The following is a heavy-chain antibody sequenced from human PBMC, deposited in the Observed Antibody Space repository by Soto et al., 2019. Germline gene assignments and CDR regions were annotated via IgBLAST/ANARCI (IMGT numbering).Heavy chain of an antibody. J-gene: IGHJ4*02. D-gene: IGHD4-17*01. CDR3: ASEDGDHLTSFDD. CDR1: EFTFSAYW. CDR2: IRQDGGEK. V-gene: IGHV3-7*01. Sequence: EVQLVESGGGLVQPGGSLRLSCATFEFTFSAYWMSWVRQAPGKGLEWVANIRQDGGEKYYVDSVKGRFTISRDNAKNSVYLQMNSLRVEDTALYYCASEDGDHLTSFDDWGPGTLVTGSS.